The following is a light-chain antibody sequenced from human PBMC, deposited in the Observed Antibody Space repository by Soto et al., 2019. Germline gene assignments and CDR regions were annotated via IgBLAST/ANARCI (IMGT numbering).Light chain of an antibody. CDR1: QGIRSE. CDR3: LQDYSYPRT. Sequence: AMPRAEVRPSHPASAGDTVTITCRASQGIRSELGWYQQKPGKAPKLLIYGASRLQNGVPSRFSGSGSGTDFTLIISRLQPEDAATYCCLQDYSYPRTFGQGTKVDIK. V-gene: IGKV1-6*01. J-gene: IGKJ1*01. CDR2: GAS.